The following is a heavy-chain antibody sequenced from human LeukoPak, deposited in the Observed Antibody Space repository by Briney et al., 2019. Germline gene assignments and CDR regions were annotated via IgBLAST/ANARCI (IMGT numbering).Heavy chain of an antibody. Sequence: ASVKVSCKASGYTFTGYYMHWVRQAPGQGLEWMGWINPNSGGTNYAQKFQGRVTMTRDTSISTAYMELSRLRSDDTAVYYCAREVGSGSYYNSLLHRTYYYYGMDVWGQGTTVTVSS. D-gene: IGHD3-10*01. V-gene: IGHV1-2*02. CDR3: AREVGSGSYYNSLLHRTYYYYGMDV. CDR2: INPNSGGT. J-gene: IGHJ6*02. CDR1: GYTFTGYY.